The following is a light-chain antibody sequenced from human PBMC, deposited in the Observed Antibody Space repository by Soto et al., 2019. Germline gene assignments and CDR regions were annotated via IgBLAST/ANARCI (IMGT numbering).Light chain of an antibody. J-gene: IGLJ2*01. V-gene: IGLV2-14*01. Sequence: QSALTQPASVSGSPGQSITISCTGTNSDIGGYKFVSWYQQHPGKAPKLMIYEVSNRPSGVSIRLSGSKSGNAASLTISGLQAEDEADYYCSSYTSSRTLVFGGGTKLTVL. CDR1: NSDIGGYKF. CDR3: SSYTSSRTLV. CDR2: EVS.